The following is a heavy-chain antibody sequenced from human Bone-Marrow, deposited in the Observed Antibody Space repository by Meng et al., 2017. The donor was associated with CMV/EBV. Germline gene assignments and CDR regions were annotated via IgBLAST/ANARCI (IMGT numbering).Heavy chain of an antibody. CDR1: RFTFSSYW. J-gene: IGHJ6*02. CDR3: ARAPVAYYDFWSGSFTDYYYGMDV. CDR2: IKQDGSEK. Sequence: GESLKISCAASRFTFSSYWMSWVRQAPGKGLEWVANIKQDGSEKYYVDSVKGRFTISRDNAKNSLYLQMNSLRAEDTAVYYCARAPVAYYDFWSGSFTDYYYGMDVWGQGTTVTVSS. D-gene: IGHD3-3*01. V-gene: IGHV3-7*01.